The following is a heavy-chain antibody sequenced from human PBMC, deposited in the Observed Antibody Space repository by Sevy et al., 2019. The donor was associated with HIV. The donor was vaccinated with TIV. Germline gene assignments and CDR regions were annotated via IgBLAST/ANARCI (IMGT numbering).Heavy chain of an antibody. CDR2: IITILGTV. D-gene: IGHD6-19*01. J-gene: IGHJ4*02. V-gene: IGHV1-69*13. CDR3: ARGGGNGWYYFDY. Sequence: ASVKVSCKASGGTFSSYGISWVRQAPGQGLEWMGGIITILGTVNYAQKFQGRVTITADESTKTAYMVLSSLRSEDTAVYYCARGGGNGWYYFDYWGQETLVTVSS. CDR1: GGTFSSYG.